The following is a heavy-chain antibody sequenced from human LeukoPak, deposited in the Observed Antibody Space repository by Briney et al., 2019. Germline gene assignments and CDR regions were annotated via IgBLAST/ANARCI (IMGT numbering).Heavy chain of an antibody. CDR3: ARGYYYMDV. CDR1: GDSFINYF. CDR2: INHRGST. Sequence: SETLSLTCAVQGDSFINYFWTWIRKPPGKGLDWGGHINHRGSTPFNPSLKSRVTLSVDTSKHQFSLKLKSVTAADTAMYYCARGYYYMDVWEKGATVTVSS. V-gene: IGHV4-34*01. J-gene: IGHJ6*03.